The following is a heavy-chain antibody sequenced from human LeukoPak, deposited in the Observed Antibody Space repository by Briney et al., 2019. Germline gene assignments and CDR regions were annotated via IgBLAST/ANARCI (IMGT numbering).Heavy chain of an antibody. Sequence: ASLTVSSKASGYSFTIYGITWVPQAPGQGLEWMGWISAYTGNPNYAQKLQDRVTMTTDTPTSTAYMELRSLRSDDTAVYYYARGFTYYYDSSGYPTLGYWGQGTLVTVSS. V-gene: IGHV1-18*01. D-gene: IGHD3-22*01. J-gene: IGHJ4*02. CDR3: ARGFTYYYDSSGYPTLGY. CDR2: ISAYTGNP. CDR1: GYSFTIYG.